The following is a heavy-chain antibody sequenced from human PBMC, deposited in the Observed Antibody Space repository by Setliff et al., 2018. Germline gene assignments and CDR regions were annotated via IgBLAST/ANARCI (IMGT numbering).Heavy chain of an antibody. Sequence: SVKVSCKASGGTFSSYGISWVRQAPGQGLEWMGGTIPIFGTTNYAQKFQGRVTIITDESTSTAYMELSSLTSADTAVYYCAREGVDTRSSTDYRYYMDVWGKGTTVT. D-gene: IGHD5-18*01. CDR3: AREGVDTRSSTDYRYYMDV. V-gene: IGHV1-69*05. CDR1: GGTFSSYG. J-gene: IGHJ6*03. CDR2: TIPIFGTT.